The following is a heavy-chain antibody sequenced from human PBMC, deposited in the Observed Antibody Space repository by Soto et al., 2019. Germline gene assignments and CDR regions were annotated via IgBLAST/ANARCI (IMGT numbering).Heavy chain of an antibody. V-gene: IGHV4-39*01. CDR3: ARHAGIAVAGTRLNWFDP. J-gene: IGHJ5*02. CDR1: GGSISSSSYY. Sequence: SETLSLTCTVSGGSISSSSYYWGWIRQPPGKGLEWIGSIYYSGSTYYNPSLKSRVTISVDTSKNQFSLKLSSVTAADTAVYYCARHAGIAVAGTRLNWFDPWGQGTLVTVSS. D-gene: IGHD6-19*01. CDR2: IYYSGST.